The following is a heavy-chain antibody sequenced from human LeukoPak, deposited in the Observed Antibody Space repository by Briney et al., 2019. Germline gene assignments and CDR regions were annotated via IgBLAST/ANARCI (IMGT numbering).Heavy chain of an antibody. CDR3: VGALDAFDI. Sequence: GGSLRLSCAASGFTFSTYSMNWVRQAPGKGLEWVSALSSSSTYIYYADSLKGRFTISRDNAKNSLYLQMNSLRAEDTAVYHCVGALDAFDIWGQGTMVTVSS. J-gene: IGHJ3*02. V-gene: IGHV3-21*01. CDR2: LSSSSTYI. CDR1: GFTFSTYS.